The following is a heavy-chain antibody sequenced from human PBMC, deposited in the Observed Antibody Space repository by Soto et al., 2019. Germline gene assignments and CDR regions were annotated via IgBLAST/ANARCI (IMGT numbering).Heavy chain of an antibody. CDR2: MNAGVGNT. D-gene: IGHD5-18*01. J-gene: IGHJ4*02. CDR1: GYTFTDYA. Sequence: HVELVQSGADVKKPGASVTISCKASGYTFTDYALHWVRQAPGQRLEWMGWMNAGVGNTLYSQKFQGRITITRDTSASTAYMELNTLKSEDTAIYYCARDTGYTFGSLNYWGPGTLVTVSS. V-gene: IGHV1-3*01. CDR3: ARDTGYTFGSLNY.